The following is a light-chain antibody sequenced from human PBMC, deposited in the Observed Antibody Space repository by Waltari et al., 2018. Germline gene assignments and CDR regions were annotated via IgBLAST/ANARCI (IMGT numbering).Light chain of an antibody. Sequence: QSALTQPRSVSGSPGQSVTISCTGTSSDVGGYNSVSWYQQHPGKAPKLLIHDVSQRPSGVPDRFSGSKAGNTASLTISGLQAEDEADYYCCSYAGSYTYLFGGGTKLTVL. CDR1: SSDVGGYNS. CDR3: CSYAGSYTYL. CDR2: DVS. V-gene: IGLV2-11*01. J-gene: IGLJ3*02.